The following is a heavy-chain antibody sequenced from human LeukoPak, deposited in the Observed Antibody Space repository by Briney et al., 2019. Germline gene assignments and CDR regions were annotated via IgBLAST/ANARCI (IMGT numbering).Heavy chain of an antibody. CDR3: ARLWFGELSLGPKYGMDV. CDR1: GYSFTSYW. CDR2: IYPGDSDT. V-gene: IGHV5-51*01. Sequence: GESLKISCKGSGYSFTSYWIGWVRQMPGKGLEWMGIIYPGDSDTRYSPSFQGQVTISADKSISTAYLQWSGLKASDTAMYYCARLWFGELSLGPKYGMDVWGQGTTVTVSS. D-gene: IGHD3-10*01. J-gene: IGHJ6*02.